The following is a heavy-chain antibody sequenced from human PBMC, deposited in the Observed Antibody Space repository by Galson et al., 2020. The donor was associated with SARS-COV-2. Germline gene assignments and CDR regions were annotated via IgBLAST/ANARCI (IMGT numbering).Heavy chain of an antibody. CDR1: GYIFTSYG. Sequence: ASVKVSCQASGYIFTSYGISWVRQAPGQGLEWMGWISPYNGNTDYAEKFQGRLTMTTETSTSTAYMEMKTLRSDDTAIYYCARAGHWGSFEFDPWGQGTLVTVAS. CDR2: ISPYNGNT. D-gene: IGHD7-27*01. CDR3: ARAGHWGSFEFDP. J-gene: IGHJ5*02. V-gene: IGHV1-18*04.